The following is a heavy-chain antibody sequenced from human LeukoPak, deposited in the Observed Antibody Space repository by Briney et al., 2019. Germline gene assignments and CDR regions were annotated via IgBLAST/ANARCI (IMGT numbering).Heavy chain of an antibody. J-gene: IGHJ6*02. CDR2: ISSSSSTI. CDR3: AGDLVSPSDFWSGYTIYYYGMDV. CDR1: GFTFCSYS. Sequence: GGSLRLSCAASGFTFCSYSMNWLRQAPGKGLEWVSYISSSSSTIYYADSVKGRFTISRDNAKNSLYMHMNSLRDEDTAVYYCAGDLVSPSDFWSGYTIYYYGMDVWGQGTTVTVSS. D-gene: IGHD3-3*01. V-gene: IGHV3-48*02.